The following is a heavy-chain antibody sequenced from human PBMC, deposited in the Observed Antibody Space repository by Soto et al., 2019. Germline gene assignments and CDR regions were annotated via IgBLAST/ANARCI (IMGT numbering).Heavy chain of an antibody. CDR1: GFTFSSYA. J-gene: IGHJ5*02. D-gene: IGHD3-10*01. V-gene: IGHV3-23*01. CDR2: ISGSGGST. CDR3: AKDPVFNYYGSGSYSSRNDP. Sequence: HPGGSLRLSCAASGFTFSSYAMSWVRQAPGKGLEWVSAISGSGGSTYYADSVKGRFTISRDNSKNTLYLQMNSLRAEDTAVYYCAKDPVFNYYGSGSYSSRNDPWGKGTLVTVSS.